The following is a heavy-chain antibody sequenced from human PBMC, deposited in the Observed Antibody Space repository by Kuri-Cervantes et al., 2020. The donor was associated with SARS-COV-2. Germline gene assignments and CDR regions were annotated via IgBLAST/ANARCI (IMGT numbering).Heavy chain of an antibody. D-gene: IGHD3-22*01. V-gene: IGHV3-7*01. CDR1: GFTFSSYW. CDR3: ARDLPAYDSSGYGAFDI. Sequence: GESLKISCAASGFTFSSYWMSWVRQAPGKGLEWVANIKQDGGEKYYVDSVKGRFTISRDNAKNSLYLQMNSLRAEDTAVYYCARDLPAYDSSGYGAFDIWGQGTMVTVSS. J-gene: IGHJ3*02. CDR2: IKQDGGEK.